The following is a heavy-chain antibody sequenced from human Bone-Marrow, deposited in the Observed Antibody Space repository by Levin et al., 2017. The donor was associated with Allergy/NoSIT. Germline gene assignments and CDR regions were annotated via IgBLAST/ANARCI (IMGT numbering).Heavy chain of an antibody. CDR3: AKLGCTTTSCYESDY. Sequence: GESLKISCAASGFTFTSYWMTWVRQAPGKGLEWVANIKQDGSEKYYVDSVKGRFTISRDNAKNSLSLQMNSLRAEDTAVYYCAKLGCTTTSCYESDYWGQGTLVTVSS. D-gene: IGHD2-2*01. CDR2: IKQDGSEK. J-gene: IGHJ4*02. V-gene: IGHV3-7*01. CDR1: GFTFTSYW.